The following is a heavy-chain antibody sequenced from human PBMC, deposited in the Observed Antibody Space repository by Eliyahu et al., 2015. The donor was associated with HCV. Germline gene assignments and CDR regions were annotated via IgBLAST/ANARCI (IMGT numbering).Heavy chain of an antibody. CDR2: IYYSGST. CDR3: ARGPPMIVVVITQDSWFDP. J-gene: IGHJ5*02. Sequence: QVQLQESGPGLVKPSETLSPHLHCLWWXPSVVTTGGGSGQPPGKGLEWIGYIYYSGSTNYNPSLKSRVTISVDTSKNQFSLKLSSVTAADTAVYYCARGPPMIVVVITQDSWFDPWGQGTLVTVSS. D-gene: IGHD3-22*01. CDR1: WXPSVVTT. V-gene: IGHV4-59*01.